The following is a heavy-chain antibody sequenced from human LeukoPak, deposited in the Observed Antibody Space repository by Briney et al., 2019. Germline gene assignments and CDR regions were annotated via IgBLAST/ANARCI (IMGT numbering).Heavy chain of an antibody. CDR2: ITHSGST. J-gene: IGHJ3*02. CDR3: ATLGALPNDSSGVSDAFDI. CDR1: GGSLSGYY. Sequence: PSETLSLTCAVYGGSLSGYYWSWIRQPPGKGLEWIGEITHSGSTNYDPSLRSRVTISVDTSKNHFSLKLNSVTAADTAVYYCATLGALPNDSSGVSDAFDIWGQGTMVTVSS. V-gene: IGHV4-34*01. D-gene: IGHD6-19*01.